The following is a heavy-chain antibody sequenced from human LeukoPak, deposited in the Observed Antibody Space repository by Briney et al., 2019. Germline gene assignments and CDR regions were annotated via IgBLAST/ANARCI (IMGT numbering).Heavy chain of an antibody. J-gene: IGHJ4*02. D-gene: IGHD1-26*01. CDR3: ARAYSGSSHFDY. V-gene: IGHV3-7*05. CDR2: INQDGSEK. Sequence: PGGSLRLSCEASGFTFSKCWMNWVRQSPEKGLEWVANINQDGSEKYYVDSVKGRFTISRDNAKNSLYLQMNSLRAEDTAVYYCARAYSGSSHFDYWGQGTLVTVSS. CDR1: GFTFSKCW.